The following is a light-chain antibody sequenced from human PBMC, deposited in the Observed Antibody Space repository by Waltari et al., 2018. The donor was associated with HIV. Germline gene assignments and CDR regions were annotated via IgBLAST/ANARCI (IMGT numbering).Light chain of an antibody. Sequence: DIVMTQSPAILSVSPGERVTLSCRYSQGVGSNLAWYQQKVGQAPRLLIYGADTRAAEIPVRFSGSGAGTDFTLTIDSLQSEDFATYYCQQYNIRPRGNTFGQGTKLQIK. CDR2: GAD. CDR1: QGVGSN. J-gene: IGKJ2*01. V-gene: IGKV3-15*01. CDR3: QQYNIRPRGNT.